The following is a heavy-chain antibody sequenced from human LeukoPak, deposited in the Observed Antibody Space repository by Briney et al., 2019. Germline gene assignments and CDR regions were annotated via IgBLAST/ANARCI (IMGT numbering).Heavy chain of an antibody. CDR2: INSDGSST. J-gene: IGHJ4*02. D-gene: IGHD2-8*01. Sequence: PGGSLRLSCAASGFTFSSYWMHWVRQAPGKGLVWVSRINSDGSSTSYADSVKGRLTISRDNAKNMLYLQMNSLRAEDTAVYYCARDPMLAYYFDYWGQGTLVTVSS. CDR3: ARDPMLAYYFDY. CDR1: GFTFSSYW. V-gene: IGHV3-74*01.